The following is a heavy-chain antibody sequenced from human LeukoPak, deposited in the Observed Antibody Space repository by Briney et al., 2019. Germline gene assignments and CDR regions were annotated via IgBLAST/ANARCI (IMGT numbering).Heavy chain of an antibody. J-gene: IGHJ3*02. CDR1: GFTFTSSA. CDR3: AAPTTYDSSGYDAFDI. CDR2: FVVGSGNT. Sequence: SVKVSCKASGFTFTSSAMQWVRQARGQRLEWIGWFVVGSGNTNYAQKFQERVTITRDMSTSTAYMELSSLRSEDTAVYYCAAPTTYDSSGYDAFDIWGQGTMVTVSS. V-gene: IGHV1-58*02. D-gene: IGHD3-22*01.